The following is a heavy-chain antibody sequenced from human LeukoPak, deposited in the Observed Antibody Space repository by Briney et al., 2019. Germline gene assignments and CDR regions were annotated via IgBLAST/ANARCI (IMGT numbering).Heavy chain of an antibody. CDR1: GFTFSSYA. J-gene: IGHJ4*02. D-gene: IGHD2-15*01. CDR3: AKMGYCSGGSCSCFDY. V-gene: IGHV3-23*01. CDR2: ISGSGGST. Sequence: HPGGSLRLSCAASGFTFSSYAMSWVRQAPGKGLEWVSAISGSGGSTYYADFVKGRFTISRDNSKNTLYLQMNSLRAEDTAVYYCAKMGYCSGGSCSCFDYWGQGTLVTVSS.